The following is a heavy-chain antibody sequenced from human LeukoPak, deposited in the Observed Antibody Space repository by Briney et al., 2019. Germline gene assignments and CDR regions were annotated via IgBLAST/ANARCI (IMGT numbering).Heavy chain of an antibody. Sequence: GGSLRLSCAASGFTFSSYEMNWVRQAPGKGLEWVSSISSSSSYIYYADSVKGRFTISRDNAKNSLYLQMNSLRAEDTALYYCASAGLTYGSGSYFVHWGQGTLVTVSS. CDR1: GFTFSSYE. D-gene: IGHD3-10*01. CDR3: ASAGLTYGSGSYFVH. J-gene: IGHJ4*02. CDR2: ISSSSSYI. V-gene: IGHV3-21*04.